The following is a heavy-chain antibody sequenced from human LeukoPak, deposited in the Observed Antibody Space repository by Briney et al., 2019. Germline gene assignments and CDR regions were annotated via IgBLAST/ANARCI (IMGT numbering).Heavy chain of an antibody. CDR3: ARDASALLWFGELVSGWGTYYFDY. CDR1: RYTFTSYG. CDR2: ISAYNGNT. J-gene: IGHJ4*02. D-gene: IGHD3-10*01. Sequence: ASVKVSCKASRYTFTSYGISWVRQAPGPRLEGMGWISAYNGNTTYAQKLQGRVTMTTDTSTSTAYMELRSLRSDDTAVYYCARDASALLWFGELVSGWGTYYFDYWGQGTLVTVSS. V-gene: IGHV1-18*04.